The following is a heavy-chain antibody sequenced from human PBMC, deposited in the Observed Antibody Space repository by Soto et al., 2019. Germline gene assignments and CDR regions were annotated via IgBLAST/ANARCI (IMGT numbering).Heavy chain of an antibody. D-gene: IGHD3-22*01. CDR2: IWYDGSNK. Sequence: SLRLSCAASGFTFGSYGMHWVRQAPGKGLEWVAVIWYDGSNKYYADSVKGRFTISRDNSKNTLYLQMNSLRAEDTAVYYCARDYDSSGYYYDYWGQGTLVTVSS. CDR1: GFTFGSYG. CDR3: ARDYDSSGYYYDY. V-gene: IGHV3-33*01. J-gene: IGHJ4*02.